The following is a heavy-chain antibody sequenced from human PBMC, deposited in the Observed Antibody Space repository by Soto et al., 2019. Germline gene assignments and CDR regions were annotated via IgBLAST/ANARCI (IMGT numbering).Heavy chain of an antibody. CDR3: AKDREEGYNFYYGMDV. J-gene: IGHJ6*02. V-gene: IGHV4-59*12. CDR1: GGSISSYY. Sequence: SETLSLTCTVSGGSISSYYWSWIRQPPGKGLEWIGYIYYSGSTNYNPSLKSRVTISVDTSENQVFLKLTSVAAADTAIYYCAKDREEGYNFYYGMDVWGQGATVTVSS. D-gene: IGHD5-12*01. CDR2: IYYSGST.